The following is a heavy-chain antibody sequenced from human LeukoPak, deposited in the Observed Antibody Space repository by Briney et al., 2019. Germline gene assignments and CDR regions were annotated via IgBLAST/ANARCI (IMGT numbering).Heavy chain of an antibody. J-gene: IGHJ4*02. CDR2: ISGYNGNV. V-gene: IGHV1-18*01. Sequence: ASVKVSCKASGYTFTTYDINWVRQAPGQGLEWLGWISGYNGNVNYAQKFQGGVTITTDTSTSTAYMELRSLRSDDTAVYYCARDYVVGTIPFDYWGQGTLVTVSS. CDR1: GYTFTTYD. D-gene: IGHD1-7*01. CDR3: ARDYVVGTIPFDY.